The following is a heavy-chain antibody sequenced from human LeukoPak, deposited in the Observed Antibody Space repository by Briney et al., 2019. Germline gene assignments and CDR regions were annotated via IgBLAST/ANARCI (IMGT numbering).Heavy chain of an antibody. J-gene: IGHJ5*02. Sequence: SETLSLTCTVSGGSISSYYWSWIRQPPGKGLEWIGYIYYSGSTNYNPSLKSRVTISVDTSKNQFSLKLSSVTAADTAVYYCARSNIAARRDWFDPWGQGTLVTVSS. D-gene: IGHD6-6*01. CDR1: GGSISSYY. V-gene: IGHV4-59*01. CDR2: IYYSGST. CDR3: ARSNIAARRDWFDP.